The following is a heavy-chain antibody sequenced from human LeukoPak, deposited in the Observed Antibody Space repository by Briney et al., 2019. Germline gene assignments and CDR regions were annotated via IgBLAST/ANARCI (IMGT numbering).Heavy chain of an antibody. J-gene: IGHJ4*02. CDR1: GYTFTGYY. Sequence: ASVKVSCKASGYTFTGYYMHWVRQAAGQGLEWMGWINPNSGGTNYAQKFQGRVTMTRDTSISTAYMELSRLRSDDTAVYYCARAYYDILTGYENFDYWGQGTLVTVSS. CDR2: INPNSGGT. CDR3: ARAYYDILTGYENFDY. D-gene: IGHD3-9*01. V-gene: IGHV1-2*02.